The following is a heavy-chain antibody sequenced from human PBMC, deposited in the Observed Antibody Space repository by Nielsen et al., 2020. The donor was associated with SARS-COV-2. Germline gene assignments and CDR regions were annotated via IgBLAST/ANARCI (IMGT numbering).Heavy chain of an antibody. D-gene: IGHD3-9*01. V-gene: IGHV1-18*01. CDR2: ISAYNGNT. CDR3: ARDLSDDILTGYYYYYGMDV. J-gene: IGHJ6*02. Sequence: ASVKVSCKASGYTFTNYGISWVRQAPGQGLEWMGWISAYNGNTNYAQKLQGRVTMTTDTSTSTAYMELRSLRSDDTAVYYCARDLSDDILTGYYYYYGMDVWGQGTTVTVSS. CDR1: GYTFTNYG.